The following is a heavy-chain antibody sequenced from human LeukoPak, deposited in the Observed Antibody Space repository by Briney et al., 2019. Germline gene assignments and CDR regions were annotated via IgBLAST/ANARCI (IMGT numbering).Heavy chain of an antibody. V-gene: IGHV3-23*01. CDR1: GFTLPGHT. Sequence: GGSLRLSCAASGFTLPGHTMTWLRQAPGKGLEWVSAISGSGGSTYYADSVKGRFTISRDNSKNTLYLQMNSLGAEDTAVYYCAIATTVVTPLSYPDSYWGQGTLVTVSS. CDR2: ISGSGGST. J-gene: IGHJ4*02. D-gene: IGHD4-23*01. CDR3: AIATTVVTPLSYPDSY.